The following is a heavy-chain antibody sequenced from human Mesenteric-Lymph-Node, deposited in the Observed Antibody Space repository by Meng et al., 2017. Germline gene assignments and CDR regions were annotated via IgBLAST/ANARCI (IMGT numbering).Heavy chain of an antibody. V-gene: IGHV3-21*04. J-gene: IGHJ4*02. D-gene: IGHD5-12*01. CDR3: AKDLATMAD. CDR2: ISGTGTSI. Sequence: EVQLVESGGGLVKPGGALRRSCAASGFSFSSYAMTWVRQAPGKGLAWVSSISGTGTSIHYADSVKGRFTISRYNSKNTLYLQMDSLRAEDTAVYYCAKDLATMADWGQGTLVTVSS. CDR1: GFSFSSYA.